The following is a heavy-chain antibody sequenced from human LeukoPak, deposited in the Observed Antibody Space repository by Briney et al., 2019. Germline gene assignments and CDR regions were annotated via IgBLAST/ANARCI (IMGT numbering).Heavy chain of an antibody. D-gene: IGHD6-13*01. CDR3: ARVGIAAAGTRVYFQH. Sequence: GGSLGLSCAASGFTFSSYGMHWVRQAPGKGLEWVAVISYDGSNKYYADSVKGRFTISRDNSKNTLYLQMNSLRAEDTAVYYCARVGIAAAGTRVYFQHWGQGTLVTVSS. J-gene: IGHJ1*01. CDR2: ISYDGSNK. V-gene: IGHV3-30*03. CDR1: GFTFSSYG.